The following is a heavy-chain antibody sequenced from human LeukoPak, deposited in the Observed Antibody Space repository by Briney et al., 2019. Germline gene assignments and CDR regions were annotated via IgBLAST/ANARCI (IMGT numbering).Heavy chain of an antibody. V-gene: IGHV4-31*03. CDR2: IYYSGST. J-gene: IGHJ5*02. Sequence: NPSETLSLTCTVSGGSISSGGYYWSWIRQHPGKGLEWIGYIYYSGSTYYNPSLKSRVTISVDTSKNQFSPKLSSVAAADTAVYYCARNYGDYVGDWFDPWGQGTLVTVSS. CDR1: GGSISSGGYY. D-gene: IGHD4-17*01. CDR3: ARNYGDYVGDWFDP.